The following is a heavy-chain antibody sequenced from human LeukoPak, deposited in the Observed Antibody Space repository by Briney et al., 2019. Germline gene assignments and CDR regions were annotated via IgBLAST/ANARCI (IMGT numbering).Heavy chain of an antibody. D-gene: IGHD1-26*01. Sequence: ASVKVSCKASGYTFSDDYMHGVRQAPGQGFEYMGRINPSSGGTNYAQNFRGRVTMTRDASISTAYMELSRLTSDDTAIYYCARDRNLYSGSFASWGQGTLVAVSS. CDR3: ARDRNLYSGSFAS. J-gene: IGHJ4*02. CDR1: GYTFSDDY. CDR2: INPSSGGT. V-gene: IGHV1-2*06.